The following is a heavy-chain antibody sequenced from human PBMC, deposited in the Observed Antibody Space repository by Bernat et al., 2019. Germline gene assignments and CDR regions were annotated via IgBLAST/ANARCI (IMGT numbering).Heavy chain of an antibody. CDR2: IYNSGST. D-gene: IGHD2-15*01. CDR1: GGSISSGSYY. V-gene: IGHV4-39*01. Sequence: QLRMQESGPGLVKPSETLSLTCTVSGGSISSGSYYWTWIRQPPGKGLEWIGNIYNSGSTYYSPSLKSRVTISVDTSKNQFSLKLTSVTAADTAVYYCARRRGGSSECDYWGQGTLVTVSS. CDR3: ARRRGGSSECDY. J-gene: IGHJ4*02.